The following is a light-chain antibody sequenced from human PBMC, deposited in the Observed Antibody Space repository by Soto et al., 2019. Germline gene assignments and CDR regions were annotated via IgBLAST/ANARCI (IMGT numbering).Light chain of an antibody. CDR2: KAS. CDR3: HQYNSCSPIT. J-gene: IGKJ3*01. Sequence: DIQMTQSPSTLSASVGDRVIIICRARQSIRDWLAWYQQKPGKAPKLLIYKASRLETGVPSRFSGSGSWTQFTLTTSSLQHAEFETYYCHQYNSCSPITFGPGTNLDVK. CDR1: QSIRDW. V-gene: IGKV1-5*03.